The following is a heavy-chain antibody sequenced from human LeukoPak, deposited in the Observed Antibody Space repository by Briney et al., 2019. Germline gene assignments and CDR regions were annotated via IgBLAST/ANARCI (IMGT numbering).Heavy chain of an antibody. J-gene: IGHJ6*04. V-gene: IGHV3-11*04. Sequence: GGSLRLSCAASGFTFSDYYMSWIRQAPGKGLEWIAYISSSGSSIQYAESVRGRFTISRDNAKTSLYLQMNSLRAEDTAVYYCARDHSYDYVWGSYEDVWGKGTTVTVSS. D-gene: IGHD3-16*01. CDR2: ISSSGSSI. CDR1: GFTFSDYY. CDR3: ARDHSYDYVWGSYEDV.